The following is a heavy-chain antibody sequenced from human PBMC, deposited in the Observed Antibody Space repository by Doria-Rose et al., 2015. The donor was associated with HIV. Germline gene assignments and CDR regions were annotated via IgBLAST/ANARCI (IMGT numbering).Heavy chain of an antibody. V-gene: IGHV2-26*01. J-gene: IGHJ4*02. Sequence: QITLKESGPVMVKPTETITLTCTVSGVSLSSTGMGVSWIRQPPGKVLEWIANIFPDDERSYKTSLQSRLTIARSTSKGQVFLPMTDMDPVDTATYYCARIKSSRWYHKYYFDFWGQGTLVIVAA. D-gene: IGHD6-13*01. CDR2: IFPDDER. CDR1: GVSLSSTGMG. CDR3: ARIKSSRWYHKYYFDF.